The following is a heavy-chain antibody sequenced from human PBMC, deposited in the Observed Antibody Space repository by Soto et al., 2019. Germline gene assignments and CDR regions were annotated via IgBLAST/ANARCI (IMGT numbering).Heavy chain of an antibody. CDR3: ARGGLEPVEY. CDR1: GFSFSTFW. Sequence: EVQLVESGGDLVQPGGSLRLSCAASGFSFSTFWMHWVRQAPGKGLVWVSRINPEETTTTYADSVRGRFTISRDNAKNTLYLQMNSLRADATAVYYCARGGLEPVEYWGQGTLVTVFS. D-gene: IGHD6-19*01. V-gene: IGHV3-74*01. J-gene: IGHJ4*02. CDR2: INPEETTT.